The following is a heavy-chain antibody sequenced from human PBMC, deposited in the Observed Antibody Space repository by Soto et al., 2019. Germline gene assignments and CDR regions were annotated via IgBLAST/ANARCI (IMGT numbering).Heavy chain of an antibody. J-gene: IGHJ4*02. CDR3: ARNPTDSSGYYYDY. CDR2: ISAYNANT. CDR1: GYTFTNSG. Sequence: ASVKVSCKASGYTFTNSGVIWVRQAPGQGLEWMGWISAYNANTNYARNFLGRVTMTTDTSTSTAYMELRSLRSDDTAVYYCARNPTDSSGYYYDYWGQGTLVTVSS. D-gene: IGHD3-22*01. V-gene: IGHV1-18*01.